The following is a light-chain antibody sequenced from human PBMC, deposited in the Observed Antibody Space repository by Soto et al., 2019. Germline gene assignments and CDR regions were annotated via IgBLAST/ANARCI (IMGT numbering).Light chain of an antibody. J-gene: IGKJ1*01. CDR2: GAS. Sequence: EIVLTQSPGTLSLSPGERATLSCRASQSVTSSYLGWYQQKPGQAPRLLIFGASSRATGIPDRLSGSGSGTDFTLTISRLEPDDFAVYYCQQYGGSAWTFGQGTKVEIK. CDR1: QSVTSSY. V-gene: IGKV3-20*01. CDR3: QQYGGSAWT.